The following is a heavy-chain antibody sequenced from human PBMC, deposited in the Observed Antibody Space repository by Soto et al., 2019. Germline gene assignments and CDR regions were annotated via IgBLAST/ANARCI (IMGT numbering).Heavy chain of an antibody. CDR3: AREVVGATTVDYFDY. D-gene: IGHD1-26*01. Sequence: QVQLVESGGGVVQPGRSLRLSCAASGFTFSSYGMHWVRQAPGKGLEWVGVIWYDGSNKYYADSVKGRFTISRDNSKNTLYLQMNSLRAEGTAVYYCAREVVGATTVDYFDYWGQGTLVTVSS. J-gene: IGHJ4*02. CDR1: GFTFSSYG. CDR2: IWYDGSNK. V-gene: IGHV3-33*01.